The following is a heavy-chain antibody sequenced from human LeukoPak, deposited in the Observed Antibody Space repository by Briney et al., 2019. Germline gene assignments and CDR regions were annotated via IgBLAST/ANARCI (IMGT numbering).Heavy chain of an antibody. Sequence: SVKVSCKASGFTVTSSAMQWARQARGQRLEWIGWIVVGSGNTNYAQKFQERVTITRDMSTSTAYMELSSLRSEDTAVYYCAAYTSNSGYDYWGQGTLVTVSS. CDR3: AAYTSNSGYDY. D-gene: IGHD5-12*01. V-gene: IGHV1-58*02. J-gene: IGHJ4*02. CDR1: GFTVTSSA. CDR2: IVVGSGNT.